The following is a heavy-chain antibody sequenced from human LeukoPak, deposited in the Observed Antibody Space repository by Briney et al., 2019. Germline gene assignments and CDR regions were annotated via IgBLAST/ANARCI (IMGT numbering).Heavy chain of an antibody. V-gene: IGHV4-61*01. D-gene: IGHD3-9*01. CDR1: GGSVISCSYY. CDR2: VSHSGNT. Sequence: PSQTLSLTCTVSGGSVISCSYYWSWIRPPPGKGLEWIGYVSHSGNTNYNPSLKSRVTISKDTSKNQFSLNLSSVTAADTAVYYCVREHDWGDFDFWGQGTLVTVSS. CDR3: VREHDWGDFDF. J-gene: IGHJ4*02.